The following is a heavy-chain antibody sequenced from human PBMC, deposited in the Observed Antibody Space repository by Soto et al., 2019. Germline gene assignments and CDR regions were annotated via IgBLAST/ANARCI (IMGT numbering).Heavy chain of an antibody. CDR3: ARSSIAARRYWYFDL. D-gene: IGHD6-25*01. V-gene: IGHV4-39*01. Sequence: QLQLQESGPGLVKPSETLSLTCTVSGGSISSSSYYWGWIRQPPGKGLEWIGSIYYSGSTYYNPSLKSRVTISVDTSKNQFSLKLSSVTAADTAVYYCARSSIAARRYWYFDLWVRVTLFTVSS. CDR1: GGSISSSSYY. J-gene: IGHJ2*01. CDR2: IYYSGST.